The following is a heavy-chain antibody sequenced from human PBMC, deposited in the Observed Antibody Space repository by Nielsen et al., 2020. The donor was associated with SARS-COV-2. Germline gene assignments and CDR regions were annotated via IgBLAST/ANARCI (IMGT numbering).Heavy chain of an antibody. V-gene: IGHV3-7*03. J-gene: IGHJ6*02. D-gene: IGHD1-14*01. CDR1: GFTSSSNW. CDR2: INPDGSEK. CDR3: ATETGPLSLGYYGMDV. Sequence: GESLKISCAASGFTSSSNWMTWVRQAPGKGLEWVATINPDGSEKYYVDSVKGRFTISRDNAKNSLYLQMNSLRAEDTALYHCATETGPLSLGYYGMDVWGQGTTVTVSS.